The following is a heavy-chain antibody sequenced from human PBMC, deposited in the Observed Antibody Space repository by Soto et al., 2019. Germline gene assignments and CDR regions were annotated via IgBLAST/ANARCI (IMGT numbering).Heavy chain of an antibody. CDR2: VYYSGHT. J-gene: IGHJ6*03. CDR3: ARQAAAHPPQQFYYMDV. Sequence: QLQLQESGPGLVKPSETLSLTCTLSGGSLSDRSYDWGWIRQPPGKGLEWIGSVYYSGHTYYSPYLMSGVTISVDATKTQFALKVNSVTAADAAAFYCARQAAAHPPQQFYYMDVWGKGTTVTVSS. D-gene: IGHD6-25*01. V-gene: IGHV4-39*01. CDR1: GGSLSDRSYD.